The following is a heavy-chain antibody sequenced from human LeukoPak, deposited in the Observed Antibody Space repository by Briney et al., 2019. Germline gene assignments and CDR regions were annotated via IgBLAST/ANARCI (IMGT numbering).Heavy chain of an antibody. CDR1: GFTFSSYW. CDR2: IKQDGSEK. CDR3: ARDGSYSSSWYGAFDI. J-gene: IGHJ3*02. D-gene: IGHD6-13*01. Sequence: GGSLRLSCAASGFTFSSYWMSWVRQAPGKGLEWVANIKQDGSEKYYVDSVKGRFTISRDNAKNSLYLQMSSLRAEDTAVYYCARDGSYSSSWYGAFDIWGQGTMVTVSS. V-gene: IGHV3-7*01.